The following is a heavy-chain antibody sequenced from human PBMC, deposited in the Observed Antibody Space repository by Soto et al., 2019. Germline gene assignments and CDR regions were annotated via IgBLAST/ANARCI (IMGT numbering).Heavy chain of an antibody. Sequence: QITLKESGPTLVKPTQTLTLTCTFYGFSRSTDGAGVGWILQPPGKALEWLALIYWYDNQLYSQSLKIRLTITKANAKNQVVLTMTNMDPVDTATYYSAHAYGGTTCPNDACDVWGQGTVITVSS. CDR2: IYWYDNQ. D-gene: IGHD2-21*01. J-gene: IGHJ3*01. CDR1: GFSRSTDGAG. V-gene: IGHV2-5*01. CDR3: AHAYGGTTCPNDACDV.